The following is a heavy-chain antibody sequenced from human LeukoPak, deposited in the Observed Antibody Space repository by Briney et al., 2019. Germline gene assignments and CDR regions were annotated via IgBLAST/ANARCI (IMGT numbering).Heavy chain of an antibody. V-gene: IGHV1-46*01. D-gene: IGHD3-10*01. J-gene: IGHJ5*02. CDR2: INPSGGST. Sequence: ASVKVSCKASGYTFTSYYMHWVRQAPGQGLEWMGIINPSGGSTSYAQKFQGRITMTRNTSISTAYMELSSLRSDDTAVYYCARRGRLGTGSYGLWVDPWGQGTLVTVSS. CDR1: GYTFTSYY. CDR3: ARRGRLGTGSYGLWVDP.